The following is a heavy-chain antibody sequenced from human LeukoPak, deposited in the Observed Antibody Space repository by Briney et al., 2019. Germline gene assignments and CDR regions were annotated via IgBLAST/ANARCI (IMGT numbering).Heavy chain of an antibody. Sequence: SETLSLTCTVSGASISSYYWSWIRQAPGKGLEWIGYMFYSGSTKYNPSLKSRATISVDTSKNQVFLKLSSVTAMDTAMYYCARTGFGGGSYGYFDLWGRGTLVTVSS. CDR1: GASISSYY. D-gene: IGHD3-9*01. J-gene: IGHJ2*01. V-gene: IGHV4-59*01. CDR3: ARTGFGGGSYGYFDL. CDR2: MFYSGST.